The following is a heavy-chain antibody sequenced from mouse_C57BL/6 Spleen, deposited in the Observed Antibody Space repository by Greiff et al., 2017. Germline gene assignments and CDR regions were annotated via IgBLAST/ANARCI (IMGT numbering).Heavy chain of an antibody. J-gene: IGHJ4*01. D-gene: IGHD1-1*01. CDR1: GYAFSSSW. Sequence: QVQLKQSGPELVKPGASVKISCKASGYAFSSSWMNWVKQRPGKGLEWIGRIYPGDGDTNYNGKFKGKATLTADKSSSTAYMQLSSLTSEDSAVYFCAREGILLRKAMDYWGQGTSVTVSS. V-gene: IGHV1-82*01. CDR3: AREGILLRKAMDY. CDR2: IYPGDGDT.